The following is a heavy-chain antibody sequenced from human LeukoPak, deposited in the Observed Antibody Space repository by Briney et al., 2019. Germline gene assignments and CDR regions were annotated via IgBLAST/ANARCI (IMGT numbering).Heavy chain of an antibody. CDR1: GFTFDDYG. Sequence: GGSLRLSCAASGFTFDDYGMSWVRQAPGKGLEWVSGINWNGGSTGYADSVKGRFTISRDNAKNSLHLQMNSLRAEDTALYHCARGTDSSGYSAFDIGGQGTMVTVSS. J-gene: IGHJ3*02. D-gene: IGHD3-22*01. V-gene: IGHV3-20*01. CDR2: INWNGGST. CDR3: ARGTDSSGYSAFDI.